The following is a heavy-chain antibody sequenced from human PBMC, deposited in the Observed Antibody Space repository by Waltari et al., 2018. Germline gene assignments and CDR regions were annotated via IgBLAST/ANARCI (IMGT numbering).Heavy chain of an antibody. D-gene: IGHD2-2*01. Sequence: QVQLQESGPGLVKPSETLSLTCTVSGGSISSYYWSWIRQTPGKGLEWIGYIYYMGSTNYNPSLKSRVTISVDTSKNQCSLKLSSVTAADTAVYYCAREGNLSTSSYPYWYFALWGRGTLVTVSS. V-gene: IGHV4-59*01. CDR1: GGSISSYY. CDR2: IYYMGST. CDR3: AREGNLSTSSYPYWYFAL. J-gene: IGHJ2*01.